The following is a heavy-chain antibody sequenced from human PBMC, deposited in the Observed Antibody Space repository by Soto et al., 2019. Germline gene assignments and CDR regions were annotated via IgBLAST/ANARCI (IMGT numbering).Heavy chain of an antibody. CDR3: ARAVAVAADFDY. Sequence: QVQLVQSGAEEKKPGASVKVSCKASGYTFTDYAMHWVRQAPGQRLEWMGWINAGNGNTKYSQKFQGRVTITRDTSASTAYMEPSSLRSEDTAVYYCARAVAVAADFDYWGQGTLVTVSS. V-gene: IGHV1-3*05. J-gene: IGHJ4*02. D-gene: IGHD6-19*01. CDR2: INAGNGNT. CDR1: GYTFTDYA.